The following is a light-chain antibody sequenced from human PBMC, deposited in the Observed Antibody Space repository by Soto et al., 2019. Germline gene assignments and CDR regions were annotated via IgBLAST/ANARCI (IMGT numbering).Light chain of an antibody. CDR3: QHYNSWPPLT. Sequence: EIVMTQSPATLSVSTGERATLSCRASQSVSSNLAWYQQKPGQAPRLLIYGESTRATGIPARFSGSVSGTEFNLTISSQQSEDLAFYYCQHYNSWPPLTFGGGTKVEFK. CDR2: GES. J-gene: IGKJ4*01. CDR1: QSVSSN. V-gene: IGKV3-15*01.